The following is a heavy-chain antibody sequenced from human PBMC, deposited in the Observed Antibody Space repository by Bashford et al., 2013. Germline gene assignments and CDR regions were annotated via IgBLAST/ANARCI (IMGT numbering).Heavy chain of an antibody. Sequence: ASVKVSCKASGYTFTGYYMHWVRQAPGQGLEWMGWINPNSGGTNYAQKFQGRVTMTRDTSISTAYMELSRLRSDDTAVYYCARGYYDSSGYYYGDAFDIWGQGTMVTVSS. D-gene: IGHD3-22*01. J-gene: IGHJ3*02. CDR1: GYTFTGYY. V-gene: IGHV1-2*02. CDR2: INPNSGGT. CDR3: ARGYYDSSGYYYGDAFDI.